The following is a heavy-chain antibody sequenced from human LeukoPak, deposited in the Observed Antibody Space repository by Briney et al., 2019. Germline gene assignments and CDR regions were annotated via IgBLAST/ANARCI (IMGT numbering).Heavy chain of an antibody. CDR2: ISYDGSDK. CDR1: GFTFSSYA. CDR3: ARAVYRSGGYYFDY. Sequence: GGSLRLSCAASGFTFSSYAMQWVRQAPGKGLEWGAVISYDGSDKNYADSVKGRFTISRDNSKNTLYLQMNSLRADDTAVYYCARAVYRSGGYYFDYWGQGTLVIVSS. D-gene: IGHD6-19*01. V-gene: IGHV3-30*04. J-gene: IGHJ4*02.